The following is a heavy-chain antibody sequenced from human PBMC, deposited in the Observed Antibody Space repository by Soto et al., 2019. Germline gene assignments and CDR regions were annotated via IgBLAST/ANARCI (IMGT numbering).Heavy chain of an antibody. CDR1: GFTFSSYA. CDR3: AKDLHSWVAVALTFDP. Sequence: GGSLRLSCAASGFTFSSYAMSWVRQAPGKGLEWVSAISGSGGSTYYADSVKGRFTISRDNSKNTLYLQMNSLRAEDTAVYYCAKDLHSWVAVALTFDPWGQGTLVTVSS. CDR2: ISGSGGST. V-gene: IGHV3-23*01. D-gene: IGHD6-19*01. J-gene: IGHJ5*02.